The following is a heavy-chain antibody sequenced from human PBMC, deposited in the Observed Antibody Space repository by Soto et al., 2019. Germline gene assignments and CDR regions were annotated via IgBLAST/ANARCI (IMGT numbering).Heavy chain of an antibody. CDR1: GFTFSSFA. CDR3: ARTGTTNAFDI. J-gene: IGHJ3*02. CDR2: ISGNGGSI. D-gene: IGHD1-1*01. V-gene: IGHV3-21*01. Sequence: GGSLRLSCAASGFTFSSFAMSWVRQAPGKGLEWVTLISGNGGSIYYADSVKGRFTISRDNAKNSLYLQMNSLRAEDTAVYYCARTGTTNAFDIWGQGTMVTVSS.